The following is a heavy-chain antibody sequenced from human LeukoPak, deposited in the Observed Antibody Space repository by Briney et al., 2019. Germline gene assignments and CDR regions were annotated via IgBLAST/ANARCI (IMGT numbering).Heavy chain of an antibody. J-gene: IGHJ3*02. CDR3: AKDIDSSTLDAFDI. Sequence: GGSLRLSCAASGFTFDDYAMHWVRQAPGKGLEWVSGISWNSGSIGYADSVEGRFTISRDNAKNSLYLQMNSLRAEDTALYYCAKDIDSSTLDAFDIWGQGTMVTVSS. CDR2: ISWNSGSI. D-gene: IGHD3-22*01. CDR1: GFTFDDYA. V-gene: IGHV3-9*01.